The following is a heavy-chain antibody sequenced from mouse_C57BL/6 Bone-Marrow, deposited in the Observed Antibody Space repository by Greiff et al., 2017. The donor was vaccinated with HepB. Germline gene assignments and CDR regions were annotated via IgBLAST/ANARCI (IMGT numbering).Heavy chain of an antibody. V-gene: IGHV1-64*01. CDR1: GYTFTSYW. CDR2: IHPNSGST. J-gene: IGHJ4*01. Sequence: QVQLQQPGAELVKPGASVKLSCKASGYTFTSYWMRWVKQRPGQGLEWIGMIHPNSGSTNYNEKFKSKATLTVDKSSSTAYMQLSSLTSEDSAVYYCARDDGYPSYAMDYWGQGTSVTVSS. D-gene: IGHD2-3*01. CDR3: ARDDGYPSYAMDY.